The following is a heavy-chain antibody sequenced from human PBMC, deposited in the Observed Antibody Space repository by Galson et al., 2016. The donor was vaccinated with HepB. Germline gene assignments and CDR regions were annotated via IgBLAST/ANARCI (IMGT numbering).Heavy chain of an antibody. V-gene: IGHV1-18*04. CDR3: ARVWRGLHLGLDAFDI. Sequence: QSGAEVKKPGASVKLSCKASGYTFTSYSITWVRQAPGQGLEWMGWISAYNGNTNYAQTLLDSVTMTTDTSTSTAYMELRSLRSDDTAVYYCARVWRGLHLGLDAFDIWGQGTMVTVSS. CDR1: GYTFTSYS. D-gene: IGHD5-18*01. CDR2: ISAYNGNT. J-gene: IGHJ3*02.